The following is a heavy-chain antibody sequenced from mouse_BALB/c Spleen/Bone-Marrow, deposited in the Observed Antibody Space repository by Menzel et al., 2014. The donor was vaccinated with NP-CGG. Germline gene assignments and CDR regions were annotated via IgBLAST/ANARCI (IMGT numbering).Heavy chain of an antibody. V-gene: IGHV1-63*02. Sequence: VHLVESGAELVRPGTSVKISCKASGYTFXNYWLGWVKQRPGHGLEWIGDIYPGGGYTNYNEKFKGKATLTADTSSSTAYMQLSSLTSEDSAVYFCARGNGPYAMDYWGQGTSVTVSS. D-gene: IGHD1-1*02. CDR3: ARGNGPYAMDY. CDR2: IYPGGGYT. CDR1: GYTFXNYW. J-gene: IGHJ4*01.